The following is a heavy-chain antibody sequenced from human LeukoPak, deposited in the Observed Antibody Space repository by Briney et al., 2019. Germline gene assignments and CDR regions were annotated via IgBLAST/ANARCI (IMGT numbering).Heavy chain of an antibody. CDR3: ARRNTADASIDF. Sequence: SETLSLTCTVSGGPIIGHWWSWIRQPPGKGLEWIGDIFYSGGSTNYNPYLKSRLTMSLDTSKNQFSLKLTSVTAADTATYYCARRNTADASIDFWGQGTLVTASS. J-gene: IGHJ4*02. V-gene: IGHV4-59*08. CDR2: IFYSGGST. D-gene: IGHD2/OR15-2a*01. CDR1: GGPIIGHW.